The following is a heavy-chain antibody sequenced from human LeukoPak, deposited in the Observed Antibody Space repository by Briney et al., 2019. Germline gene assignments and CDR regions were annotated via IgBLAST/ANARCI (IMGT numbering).Heavy chain of an antibody. D-gene: IGHD6-19*01. V-gene: IGHV1-69*04. J-gene: IGHJ4*02. CDR3: ARGALTVAGTGFDY. Sequence: SVKVSCKASGGTFSSYAISWVRQAPGQGLEWMGRIIPILDIANYAQKFQGRVTITADKSTSTAYMELSSLRSEDTAVYYCARGALTVAGTGFDYWGQGTLVTVSS. CDR1: GGTFSSYA. CDR2: IIPILDIA.